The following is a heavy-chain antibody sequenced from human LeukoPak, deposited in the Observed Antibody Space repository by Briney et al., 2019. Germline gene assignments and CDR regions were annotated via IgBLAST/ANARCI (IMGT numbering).Heavy chain of an antibody. CDR3: ARGRGYHGFDN. D-gene: IGHD6-13*01. J-gene: IGHJ4*02. CDR1: GFTFSSYS. V-gene: IGHV3-48*01. CDR2: ISSSSSTI. Sequence: GGSLRLSCAASGFTFSSYSMNWVRQAPGKGLEWVSYISSSSSTIYYADSVKGRFTISRDNAKNSLYLQMNSLRAEDTAVYYCARGRGYHGFDNWGQGTLVTVSS.